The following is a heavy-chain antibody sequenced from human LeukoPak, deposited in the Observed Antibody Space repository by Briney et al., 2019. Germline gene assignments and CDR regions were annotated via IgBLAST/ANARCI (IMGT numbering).Heavy chain of an antibody. CDR2: ISSSSSTI. D-gene: IGHD2-15*01. CDR1: GFTFSSYS. Sequence: GGSLRLSCAPSGFTFSSYSMNWVRQAPGKGLEWVSYISSSSSTIYYADSVKGRFTISRDNSKNTLYLQMNSLRAEDTAVYYCARDRNFICSGGSCYSGGVGYWGQGTLVTVSS. CDR3: ARDRNFICSGGSCYSGGVGY. V-gene: IGHV3-48*01. J-gene: IGHJ4*02.